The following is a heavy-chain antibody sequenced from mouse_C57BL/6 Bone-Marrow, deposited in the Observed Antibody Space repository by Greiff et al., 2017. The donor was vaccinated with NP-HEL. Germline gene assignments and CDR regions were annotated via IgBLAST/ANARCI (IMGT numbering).Heavy chain of an antibody. Sequence: EVKLQQSGPELVKPGASVKISCKASGYTFTDYYMNWVKQSHGKSLEWIGDINPNNGGTSYNQKFKGKATLTVDKSSSTAYMELRSLTSEDSAVYYCARGFGWGQGTTLTVSS. CDR2: INPNNGGT. J-gene: IGHJ2*01. CDR3: ARGFG. CDR1: GYTFTDYY. V-gene: IGHV1-26*01.